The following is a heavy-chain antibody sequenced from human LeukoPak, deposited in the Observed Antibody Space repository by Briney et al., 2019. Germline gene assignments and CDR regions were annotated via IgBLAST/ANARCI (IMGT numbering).Heavy chain of an antibody. V-gene: IGHV3-74*01. CDR3: GREIEAPGKTLDY. CDR1: GFTSSSYW. J-gene: IGHJ4*02. CDR2: NDGTYT. Sequence: GGSLRLSCAVSGFTSSSYWMHWVRQAPGKGLEWVSRNDGTYTVYADSVKGRFTISRDNAKNTLYLQMNSLRPEDTAVYYCGREIEAPGKTLDYWGQGTLVTVSS.